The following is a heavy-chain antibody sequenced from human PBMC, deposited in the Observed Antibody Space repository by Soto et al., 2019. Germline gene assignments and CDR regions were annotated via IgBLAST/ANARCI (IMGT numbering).Heavy chain of an antibody. Sequence: VGSLRLSCSASGFTFSSYAMHWVRQAPGKGLEYVSAIISNGGSTYYADSVKVRFTISRYNSKNTLYVQMSSLRAEDTAVYYCVKDPGGWSGYYTFAFDIWGQGTMVTVSS. CDR1: GFTFSSYA. D-gene: IGHD3-3*01. CDR3: VKDPGGWSGYYTFAFDI. V-gene: IGHV3-64D*08. J-gene: IGHJ3*02. CDR2: IISNGGST.